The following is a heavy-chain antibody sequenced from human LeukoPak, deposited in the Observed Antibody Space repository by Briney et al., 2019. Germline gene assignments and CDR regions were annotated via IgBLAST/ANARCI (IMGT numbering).Heavy chain of an antibody. V-gene: IGHV4-59*11. D-gene: IGHD1-1*01. CDR1: GGCLCRHY. J-gene: IGHJ5*02. CDR3: ARSSYELGFDP. CDR2: IYYSGSS. Sequence: PERLSLTCTLSGGCLCRHYWRWIRQPPRTGREWFGYIYYSGSSNYNPSLKSRVTISVDTSKNQFSLKLSSVTAADTAVYYCARSSYELGFDPWGQGTLVTVPS.